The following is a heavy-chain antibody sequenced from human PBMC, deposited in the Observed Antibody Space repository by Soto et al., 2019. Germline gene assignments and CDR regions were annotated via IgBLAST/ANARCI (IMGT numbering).Heavy chain of an antibody. J-gene: IGHJ5*02. CDR3: ASNGYDYPNWFDP. D-gene: IGHD3-22*01. CDR2: MHYSEST. CDR1: GGSISSYY. V-gene: IGHV4-59*01. Sequence: SETLSLTCTVSGGSISSYYWSWIRQPPGKGLEWIGYMHYSESTNYNPSLKSRVTISVDTSKNQFSLKLRSVTAADTAVYYCASNGYDYPNWFDPWGQGTLVTVSS.